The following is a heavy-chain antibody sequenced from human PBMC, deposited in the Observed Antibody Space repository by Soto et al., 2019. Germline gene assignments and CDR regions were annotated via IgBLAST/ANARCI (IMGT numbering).Heavy chain of an antibody. J-gene: IGHJ6*02. D-gene: IGHD3-22*01. Sequence: ASVKVSCKASGYTFTSYGISWVRQATGQGLEWMGWISAYNGNTNYAQKLQGRVTMTTDTSTSTAYMELRSLRSDDTAVYYCARGDYYDSSGLQYYYYGMDVWGQGTTVTVSS. CDR3: ARGDYYDSSGLQYYYYGMDV. CDR1: GYTFTSYG. CDR2: ISAYNGNT. V-gene: IGHV1-18*01.